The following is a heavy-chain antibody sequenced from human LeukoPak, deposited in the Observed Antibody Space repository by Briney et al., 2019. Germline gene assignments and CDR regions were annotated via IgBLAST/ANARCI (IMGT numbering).Heavy chain of an antibody. CDR3: ATAVAGYFDY. CDR2: IYYSGST. J-gene: IGHJ4*02. CDR1: GGSISSYY. D-gene: IGHD6-19*01. V-gene: IGHV4-59*01. Sequence: SETLSLTCTVSGGSISSYYWSWIRQPPGKGLEWIGYIYYSGSTNYNPSLKSRVTISVDMSKNQFSLKLSSVTAADTAVYYCATAVAGYFDYWGQGTLVTVSS.